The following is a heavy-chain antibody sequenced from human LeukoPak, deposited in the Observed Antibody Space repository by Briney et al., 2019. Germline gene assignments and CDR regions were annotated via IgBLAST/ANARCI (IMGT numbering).Heavy chain of an antibody. D-gene: IGHD3-16*01. CDR2: IFGNGVKT. V-gene: IGHV3-23*01. J-gene: IGHJ6*02. CDR1: GFTFSGHS. Sequence: GGSLRLSCAASGFTFSGHSMTWVRPTPGKGLEWVSVIFGNGVKTYYADSLKGRFTISRDNSKSTLYLQMNSLRADDTAVYYCARVGDWSNYFGMDAWGQGTTVSVSS. CDR3: ARVGDWSNYFGMDA.